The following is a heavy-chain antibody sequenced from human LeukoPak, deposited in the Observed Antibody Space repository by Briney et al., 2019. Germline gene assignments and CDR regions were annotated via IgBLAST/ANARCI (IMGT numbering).Heavy chain of an antibody. Sequence: PSETLSLTCTVSGGSISSSSYYWDWIRQPAGKGLEWIGRIYTSGSTNYNPSLKSRVTMSVDTSKNQFSLKLSSVTAADTAVYYCARHDSSGYGLFDYWGQGTLVTVSS. CDR3: ARHDSSGYGLFDY. V-gene: IGHV4-61*02. CDR1: GGSISSSSYY. D-gene: IGHD3-22*01. CDR2: IYTSGST. J-gene: IGHJ4*02.